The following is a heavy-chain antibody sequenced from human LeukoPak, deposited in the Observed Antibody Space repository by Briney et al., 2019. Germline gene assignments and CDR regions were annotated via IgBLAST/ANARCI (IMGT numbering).Heavy chain of an antibody. CDR3: ARMRITTVTRDAFDI. Sequence: GESLRLSCAASGFTFSDYYMSWIRQAPGKGLEWVSYISSSGSTIYYADSVKGRFTIPRDNAKNSLYLQMNSLRAEDTAVYYCARMRITTVTRDAFDIWGQGTMVTVSS. CDR1: GFTFSDYY. D-gene: IGHD4-17*01. J-gene: IGHJ3*02. CDR2: ISSSGSTI. V-gene: IGHV3-11*01.